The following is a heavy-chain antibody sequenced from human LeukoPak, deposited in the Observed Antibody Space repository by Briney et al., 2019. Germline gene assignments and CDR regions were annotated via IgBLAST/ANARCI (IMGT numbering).Heavy chain of an antibody. CDR2: IYYSGST. CDR3: VCYSMVLSMDV. J-gene: IGHJ6*04. CDR1: VGSFRSGSYY. D-gene: IGHD3-10*01. V-gene: IGHV4-61*01. Sequence: SETLSLICTVSVGSFRSGSYYWSWVRQPPGKGLEWIGYIYYSGSTNYNPSLKSRVTISVDTSKNQFSLRLSPVTAADTDVYYCVCYSMVLSMDVWGKGTTVTVSS.